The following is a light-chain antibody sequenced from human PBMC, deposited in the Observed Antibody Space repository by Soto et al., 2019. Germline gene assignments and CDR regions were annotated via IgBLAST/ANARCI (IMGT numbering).Light chain of an antibody. CDR3: CSYAGSSTFVV. J-gene: IGLJ2*01. Sequence: QSALTQPPSASGSPGQSVTISCTGTSSDVGSYNLVSWYQQHPGKAPKLMIYEGSKRPSGVSNRFSGSKSGNTASLTISGLQAEDEADYYCCSYAGSSTFVVFGGGTQLTVL. CDR2: EGS. V-gene: IGLV2-23*03. CDR1: SSDVGSYNL.